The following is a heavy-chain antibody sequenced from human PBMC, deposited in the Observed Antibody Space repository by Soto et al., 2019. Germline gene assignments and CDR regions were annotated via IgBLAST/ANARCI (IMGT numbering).Heavy chain of an antibody. V-gene: IGHV1-24*01. CDR1: GYTLTELS. J-gene: IGHJ4*02. CDR3: ATGPFWSGYYGGFDY. D-gene: IGHD3-3*01. Sequence: ASVKVSCKVSGYTLTELSMHWVRQAPGKGLEWMGGFDPEDGETIYAQKFQGRVTMTEDTSTDTAYMELSSLRSEDTAVYYCATGPFWSGYYGGFDYWGQGTLVTVSS. CDR2: FDPEDGET.